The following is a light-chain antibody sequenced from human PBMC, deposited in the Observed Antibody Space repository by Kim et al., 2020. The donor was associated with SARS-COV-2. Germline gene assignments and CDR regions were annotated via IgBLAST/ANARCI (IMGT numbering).Light chain of an antibody. CDR2: YDY. J-gene: IGLJ1*01. V-gene: IGLV3-21*04. Sequence: PGSTAPLSWWGYALGRLPLHWYPHRPGHAPFLVFYYDYDLPSGIPGRFSGSKSGNTATLTISRVEAGDEADYYCHVWDSGSDHYVFGIGTKVTVL. CDR1: ALGRLP. CDR3: HVWDSGSDHYV.